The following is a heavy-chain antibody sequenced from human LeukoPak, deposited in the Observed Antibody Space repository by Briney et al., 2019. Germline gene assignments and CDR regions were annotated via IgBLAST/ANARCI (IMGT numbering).Heavy chain of an antibody. CDR1: GFTFSSYS. CDR2: ISSSSSYI. D-gene: IGHD5-12*01. V-gene: IGHV3-21*01. CDR3: ARDRLRYQVATSRGPFSPPGS. Sequence: GGSLRLSCAASGFTFSSYSMNWVRQAPGKGLEWVSSISSSSSYIYYADSVKGRFTISRDNAKNSLYLQMNSLRAEDTAVYYCARDRLRYQVATSRGPFSPPGSWGQGTMVTVSS. J-gene: IGHJ3*01.